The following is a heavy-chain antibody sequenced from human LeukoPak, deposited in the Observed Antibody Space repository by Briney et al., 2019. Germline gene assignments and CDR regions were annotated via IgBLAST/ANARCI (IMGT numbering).Heavy chain of an antibody. V-gene: IGHV1-46*01. D-gene: IGHD1-7*01. Sequence: ASVEVSCKASGYTFTSYYMHWVRQAPGQGLEWMGIINPSGGSTSYAQKFQGRVTITRDTSTSTVYMELSSPRSEDTAVYYCARDRITGTTRHYYYCGMDVWGQGTTVTVSS. CDR2: INPSGGST. CDR3: ARDRITGTTRHYYYCGMDV. CDR1: GYTFTSYY. J-gene: IGHJ6*02.